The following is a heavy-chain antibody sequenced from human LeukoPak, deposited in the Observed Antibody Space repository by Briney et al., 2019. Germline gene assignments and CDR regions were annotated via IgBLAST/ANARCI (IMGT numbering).Heavy chain of an antibody. V-gene: IGHV3-48*03. CDR2: INSSGRTI. CDR1: GFTFTSYE. CDR3: AREDASGFDY. D-gene: IGHD6-25*01. J-gene: IGHJ4*02. Sequence: GRSLRLSCAASGFTFTSYELNWVRQAPGKGLEWVSYINSSGRTIYYADSVKGRFTISRDNAKNSLYLQMNSLRAEDTAVYYCAREDASGFDYWGQGTLVTVSS.